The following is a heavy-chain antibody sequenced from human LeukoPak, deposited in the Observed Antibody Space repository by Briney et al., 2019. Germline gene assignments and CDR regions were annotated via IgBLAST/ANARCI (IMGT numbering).Heavy chain of an antibody. CDR3: ARDISDEAY. Sequence: ETLSLTCTVSGGSISSNYMSWVRQAPGKGLEWVSVIYSGGSTYYADSVKGRFTISRDNSKNTLYLQMNSLRAEDTAVYYCARDISDEAYWGQGTLVTVSS. D-gene: IGHD3-9*01. J-gene: IGHJ4*02. CDR2: IYSGGST. CDR1: GGSISSNY. V-gene: IGHV3-66*01.